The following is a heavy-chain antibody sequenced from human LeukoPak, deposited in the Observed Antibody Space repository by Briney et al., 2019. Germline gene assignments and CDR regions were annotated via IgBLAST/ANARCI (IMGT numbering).Heavy chain of an antibody. CDR2: IYTSGGT. Sequence: SETLSLTCTVSGGSISSYYGSWIRQPAGQGLEWIGRIYTSGGTNYNPSLKSRVTMSVDTSKNQFSLKLSSVTAADTAVYYCARDGYSYGYGVFDYWGQGTLVTVSS. CDR3: ARDGYSYGYGVFDY. D-gene: IGHD5-18*01. J-gene: IGHJ4*02. CDR1: GGSISSYY. V-gene: IGHV4-4*07.